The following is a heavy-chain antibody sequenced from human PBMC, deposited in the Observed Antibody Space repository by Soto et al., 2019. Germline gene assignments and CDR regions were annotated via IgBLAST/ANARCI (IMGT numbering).Heavy chain of an antibody. V-gene: IGHV3-74*01. CDR1: GFNFSPYW. J-gene: IGHJ3*02. CDR2: INTDGSTT. D-gene: IGHD3-10*01. Sequence: EVHLLESGGGLVQPGESLRLSWAASGFNFSPYWMHWVRQPPGKGLEWVSHINTDGSTTVYADSVKGRFTISRDNARNTLYLQMNSLRAEDTAVYYCARDRGNPDSFNIWGQGTMVTVSP. CDR3: ARDRGNPDSFNI.